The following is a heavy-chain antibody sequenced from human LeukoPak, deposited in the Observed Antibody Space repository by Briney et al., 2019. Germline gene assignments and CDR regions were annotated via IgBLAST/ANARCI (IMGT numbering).Heavy chain of an antibody. D-gene: IGHD3-9*01. CDR1: GGSFSGYY. Sequence: SETLSLTCAVYGGSFSGYYWSWIRQPPGKGLEWIGEINHSGSTNYNPSLKSRVTISVDTSKNQFSLKLSSVTAADTAVYYCARHPVQRYFDWFPFDYWGQGTLVTVSS. V-gene: IGHV4-34*01. J-gene: IGHJ4*02. CDR2: INHSGST. CDR3: ARHPVQRYFDWFPFDY.